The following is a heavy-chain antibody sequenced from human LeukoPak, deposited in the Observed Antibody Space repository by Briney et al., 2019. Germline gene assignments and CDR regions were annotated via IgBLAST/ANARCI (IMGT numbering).Heavy chain of an antibody. V-gene: IGHV3-15*01. D-gene: IGHD2/OR15-2a*01. CDR3: TTVSHFYL. CDR1: GFTFTDAW. J-gene: IGHJ4*02. CDR2: IKNGGTT. Sequence: GGSLRLSGAASGFTFTDAWLSWVCQAPGKGLEWVGRIKNGGTTDYAAPVEGRYTISRDDSKATLYLQMNSLKTEDTAMYYCTTVSHFYLGGQGTLVTVSS.